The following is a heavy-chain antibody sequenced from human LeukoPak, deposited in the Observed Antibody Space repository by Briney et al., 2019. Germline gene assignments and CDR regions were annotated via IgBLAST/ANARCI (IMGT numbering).Heavy chain of an antibody. CDR2: IYYSGST. Sequence: SETLLLTCTVSGGSISTYYWSWIRQPPGKGLEWIGYIYYSGSTNYNPSLKSRVTISVDTSKNQFSLKLSSVTAADTAVYYCAARSDSSSWYRLDPWGQGTLVTVSS. CDR3: AARSDSSSWYRLDP. CDR1: GGSISTYY. J-gene: IGHJ5*02. V-gene: IGHV4-59*01. D-gene: IGHD6-13*01.